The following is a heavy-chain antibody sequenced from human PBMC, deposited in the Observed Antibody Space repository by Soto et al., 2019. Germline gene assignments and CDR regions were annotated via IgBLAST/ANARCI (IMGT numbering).Heavy chain of an antibody. CDR1: GFTFSDYY. CDR2: ISNSGTYT. Sequence: QAQLVESGGDLVKPGGSLRLSCAASGFTFSDYYMSWIRQAPGKGLEWISYISNSGTYTNYADSVKGRFTISRDNAKNSLVPRMDGLRAEDTAVYYCVRGRGGDWGQGTLVTVSS. V-gene: IGHV3-11*06. CDR3: VRGRGGD. D-gene: IGHD3-10*01. J-gene: IGHJ4*02.